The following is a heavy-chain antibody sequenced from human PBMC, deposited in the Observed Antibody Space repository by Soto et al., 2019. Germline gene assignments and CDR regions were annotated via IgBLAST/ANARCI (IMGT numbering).Heavy chain of an antibody. Sequence: QVLLVQSGSEVKKPGASMKVSCQTSGYTFSDFALTWVRQVPDKGLEWLGWISPYTGKTNYAQRVHDRVALTTDTSTRTAYLELRSLTYDDTAVYYCAILGWKLLSGRRYFDYWGQGTLVTVSS. D-gene: IGHD1-26*01. J-gene: IGHJ4*02. V-gene: IGHV1-18*04. CDR2: ISPYTGKT. CDR3: AILGWKLLSGRRYFDY. CDR1: GYTFSDFA.